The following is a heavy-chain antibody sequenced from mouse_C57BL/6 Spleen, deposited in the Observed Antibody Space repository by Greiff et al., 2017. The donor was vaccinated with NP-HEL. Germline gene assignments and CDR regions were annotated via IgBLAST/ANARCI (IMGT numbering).Heavy chain of an antibody. D-gene: IGHD2-4*01. Sequence: EVKLVESEGGLVQPGSSMKLSCTASGFTFSDYYMAWVRQVPEKGLEWVANINYDGSSTYYLDSLKSRFIISRDNAKNILYLQMRSLKSEDTATYYGARAFYYDYEDWYFDDWGTGTTVTVSA. CDR1: GFTFSDYY. J-gene: IGHJ1*03. CDR3: ARAFYYDYEDWYFDD. CDR2: INYDGSST. V-gene: IGHV5-16*01.